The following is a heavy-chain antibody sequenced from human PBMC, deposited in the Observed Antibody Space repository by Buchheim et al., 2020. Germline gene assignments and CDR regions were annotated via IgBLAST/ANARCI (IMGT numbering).Heavy chain of an antibody. CDR1: GGSFSGYY. Sequence: QVQLQQWGAGLLKPSETLSLTCAVYGGSFSGYYWSWIRQPPGKGLEWLGEINHSGSTNYNPSLKSRVTISVDTSKNQFSLKLSSVTAADTAVYYCAGRSGRRKYYYYDYRDVWGKGTT. J-gene: IGHJ6*03. CDR2: INHSGST. D-gene: IGHD3-10*01. CDR3: AGRSGRRKYYYYDYRDV. V-gene: IGHV4-34*01.